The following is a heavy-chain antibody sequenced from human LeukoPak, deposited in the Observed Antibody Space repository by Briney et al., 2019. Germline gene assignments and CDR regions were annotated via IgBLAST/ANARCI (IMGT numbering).Heavy chain of an antibody. CDR3: ARERMTTVTRRALDY. D-gene: IGHD4-17*01. V-gene: IGHV1-69*04. CDR2: IIPIFGIA. CDR1: GGTFSSYA. Sequence: ASVKVSCKASGGTFSSYAISWVRQAPGQGLEWMGRIIPIFGIANYAQKFQGRVTITADKSTSTAYMELSSLRPEDTAVYYCARERMTTVTRRALDYWGQGTLVTVSS. J-gene: IGHJ4*02.